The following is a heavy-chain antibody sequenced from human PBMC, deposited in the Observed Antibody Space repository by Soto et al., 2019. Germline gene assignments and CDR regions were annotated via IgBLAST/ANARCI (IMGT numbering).Heavy chain of an antibody. CDR1: GFTFSSYG. J-gene: IGHJ3*02. D-gene: IGHD3-10*01. CDR2: ISYDGSNK. Sequence: GGSLRLSCAASGFTFSSYGMHWVRQAPGKGLEWVAVISYDGSNKYYADSVKGRFTISRDNSKNTLYLQMNSLRAEDTAVYYCAKPPPSKELWLLSAFDIWGQGTMVTVSS. V-gene: IGHV3-30*18. CDR3: AKPPPSKELWLLSAFDI.